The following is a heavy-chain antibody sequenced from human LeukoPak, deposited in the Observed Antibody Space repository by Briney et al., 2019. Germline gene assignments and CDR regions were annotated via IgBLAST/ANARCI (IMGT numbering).Heavy chain of an antibody. CDR3: ASRARGYSYGYDYYGMDV. J-gene: IGHJ6*02. V-gene: IGHV3-66*01. D-gene: IGHD5-18*01. Sequence: GGSLRLSCAASGFTVSSNYMSWVRQAPGKGLEWVSVIYSGGSTYYADSVKGRFTISRDNSKNTLYLQMNSLRAEDTAVYYCASRARGYSYGYDYYGMDVWGHGTTVTVSS. CDR1: GFTVSSNY. CDR2: IYSGGST.